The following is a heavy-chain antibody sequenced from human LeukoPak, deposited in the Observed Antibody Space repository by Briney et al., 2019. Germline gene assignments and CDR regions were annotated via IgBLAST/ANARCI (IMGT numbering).Heavy chain of an antibody. Sequence: SETPSLTCTVSGGSISSYYWSWIRQPPGKGLEWIGSIYYSGSTYYNPSLKSRVTISVDTSKNQFSLKLSSVTAADTAVYYCARALGEAVAGTYLDYWGQGTLVTVSS. V-gene: IGHV4-59*05. J-gene: IGHJ4*02. D-gene: IGHD6-19*01. CDR2: IYYSGST. CDR1: GGSISSYY. CDR3: ARALGEAVAGTYLDY.